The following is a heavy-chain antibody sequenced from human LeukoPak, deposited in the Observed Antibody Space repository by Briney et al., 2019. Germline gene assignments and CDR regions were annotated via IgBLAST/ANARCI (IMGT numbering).Heavy chain of an antibody. CDR3: ARETSQKGAHYMDV. J-gene: IGHJ6*03. D-gene: IGHD3-16*01. CDR1: GGCIRSYY. CDR2: IYYSGST. Sequence: SETLFLTCTVPGGCIRSYYWSWIRQPPGKGLEWDRYIYYSGSTNYNPSLKSRVTISVDTSKNQFSLKLSSVTAADTAVYYCARETSQKGAHYMDVWGKGTTVTISS. V-gene: IGHV4-59*01.